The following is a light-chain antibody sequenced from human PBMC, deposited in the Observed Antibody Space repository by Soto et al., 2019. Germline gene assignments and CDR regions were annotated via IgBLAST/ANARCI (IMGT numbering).Light chain of an antibody. V-gene: IGKV3-15*01. Sequence: EIVLTQSPSALCVSPGERATLSCRASQSVGNTLAWYQQQPGQTPRLLIYGASTTATGIPARFSGSGSGTEFTLTIGRLEPEDFAVYYCPQYGKSPWTFGQGTKVDIK. CDR1: QSVGNT. CDR3: PQYGKSPWT. J-gene: IGKJ1*01. CDR2: GAS.